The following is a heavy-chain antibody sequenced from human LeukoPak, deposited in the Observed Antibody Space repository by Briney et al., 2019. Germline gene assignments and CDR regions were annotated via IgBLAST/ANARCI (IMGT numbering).Heavy chain of an antibody. V-gene: IGHV1-69*13. CDR3: ARDPVASTDDAFDI. CDR1: GGTFSSYA. D-gene: IGHD2-2*01. CDR2: IIPIFGTA. J-gene: IGHJ3*02. Sequence: RASVKVSCKVSGGTFSSYAISWVRQAPGQGLEWMGGIIPIFGTANYAQKFQGRVTITADESTSTAYMELSSLRSEDTAVYYCARDPVASTDDAFDIWGQGTMVTVSS.